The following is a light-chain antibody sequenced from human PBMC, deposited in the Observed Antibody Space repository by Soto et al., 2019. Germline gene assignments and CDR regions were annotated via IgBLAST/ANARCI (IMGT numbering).Light chain of an antibody. CDR2: AAS. J-gene: IGKJ1*01. Sequence: DIQMTQSPSSLSASVGDRVTFTCRAGRDITNHLAWYQQKPGKVPKLLIYAASTLQSGVPSRFSGSGSGTDFTLTISSLPPEDVATYFCLTYNSGLWTFGQGTKVEIK. CDR1: RDITNH. CDR3: LTYNSGLWT. V-gene: IGKV1-27*01.